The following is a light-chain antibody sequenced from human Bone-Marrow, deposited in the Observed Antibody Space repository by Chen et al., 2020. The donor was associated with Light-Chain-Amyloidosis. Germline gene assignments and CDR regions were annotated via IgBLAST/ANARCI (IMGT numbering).Light chain of an antibody. V-gene: IGKV4-1*01. CDR1: QSVLYSSNNKNY. CDR2: WAS. CDR3: KQYYSTPPT. Sequence: DIVMTQSPDSLAVSLGERATINCKSSQSVLYSSNNKNYLAWYQQKPGQPPKLLIYWASTRESGVPDRFSGSGSVTDFTLTISSLQAEDVAVYYCKQYYSTPPTFGQGTKVEIK. J-gene: IGKJ1*01.